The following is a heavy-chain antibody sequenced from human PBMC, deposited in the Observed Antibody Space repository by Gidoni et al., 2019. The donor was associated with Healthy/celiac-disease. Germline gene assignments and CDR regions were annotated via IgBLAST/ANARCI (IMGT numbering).Heavy chain of an antibody. Sequence: QVQLVQSGAEVKKPGASVKVSCKASGYTFTSYAMHWVRQAPGQRLEWMGWINAGNGNTKYSQKFQGRVTITRDTSASTAYMELSSLRSEDTAVYYCARGLDELFSSFYYGMDVWGQGTTVTVSS. CDR2: INAGNGNT. J-gene: IGHJ6*02. D-gene: IGHD3-10*01. V-gene: IGHV1-3*01. CDR1: GYTFTSYA. CDR3: ARGLDELFSSFYYGMDV.